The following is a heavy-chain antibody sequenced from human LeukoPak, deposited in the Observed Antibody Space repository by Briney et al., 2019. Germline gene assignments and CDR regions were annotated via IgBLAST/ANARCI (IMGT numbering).Heavy chain of an antibody. CDR1: GYSISSGYY. CDR2: IYHSGST. Sequence: SETLSLTCTVSGYSISSGYYWGWIRQPPGKGLEWIGSIYHSGSTYYNPSLKSRVTISVDTSKNQFSLRLSSVTAADTAVYFCARDTPGIAPLWGQGTLVTVSS. CDR3: ARDTPGIAPL. D-gene: IGHD6-13*01. V-gene: IGHV4-38-2*02. J-gene: IGHJ4*02.